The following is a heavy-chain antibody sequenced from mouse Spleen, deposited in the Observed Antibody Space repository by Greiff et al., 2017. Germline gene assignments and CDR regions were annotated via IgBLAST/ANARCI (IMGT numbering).Heavy chain of an antibody. V-gene: IGHV5-9-3*01. CDR3: ARENFDY. CDR1: GFTFSSYA. Sequence: EVQRVESGGGLVKLGGSLKLSCAASGFTFSSYAMSWVRQTPEKRLEWVATISSGGGNTYYPDSVKGRFTISRDNAKNTLYLQMSSLKSEDTAMYYCARENFDYWGQGTTLTVSS. CDR2: ISSGGGNT. J-gene: IGHJ2*01.